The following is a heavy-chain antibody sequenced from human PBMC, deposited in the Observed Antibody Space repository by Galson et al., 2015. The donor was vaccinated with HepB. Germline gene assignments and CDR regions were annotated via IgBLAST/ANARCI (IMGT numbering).Heavy chain of an antibody. D-gene: IGHD3-3*01. CDR1: GYTFTSYY. J-gene: IGHJ6*03. Sequence: SVKVSCKASGYTFTSYYMHWVRQAPGQGLEWMGIINPSGGSTSYAQKFQGRVTMTRDTSTSTVYMELSSLRSEDTAVYYCARDGVKVFGVVIYTDLLLLGYMDVWGKGTTVTVSS. CDR2: INPSGGST. CDR3: ARDGVKVFGVVIYTDLLLLGYMDV. V-gene: IGHV1-46*01.